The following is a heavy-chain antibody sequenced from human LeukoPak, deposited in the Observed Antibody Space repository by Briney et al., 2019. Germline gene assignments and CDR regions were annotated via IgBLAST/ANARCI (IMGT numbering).Heavy chain of an antibody. V-gene: IGHV1-69*05. J-gene: IGHJ6*03. Sequence: ASVKVSCKASGGAFNNYAISWVRQAPGQGLEWMGGSIPIFGTANYAQNFQGRVTITTDESTSTAYMELSSLRSEDTAVYYCARWVTMVRGVTYYYTDVWGKGASVTVSS. CDR2: SIPIFGTA. CDR1: GGAFNNYA. CDR3: ARWVTMVRGVTYYYTDV. D-gene: IGHD3-10*01.